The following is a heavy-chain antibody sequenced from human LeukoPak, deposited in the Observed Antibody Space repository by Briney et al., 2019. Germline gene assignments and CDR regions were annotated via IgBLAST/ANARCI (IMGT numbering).Heavy chain of an antibody. V-gene: IGHV4-61*02. Sequence: ASETLSLTCTVSGGSISSGSYYWSWIRQPAGKGLEWIGRIYTSGSTNYNPSLKSRVTISVDTSKNQFSLKLSSVTAADTAVYYCAREGDYYDSSGSFDYWGQGTLVTVSS. CDR1: GGSISSGSYY. J-gene: IGHJ4*02. D-gene: IGHD3-22*01. CDR3: AREGDYYDSSGSFDY. CDR2: IYTSGST.